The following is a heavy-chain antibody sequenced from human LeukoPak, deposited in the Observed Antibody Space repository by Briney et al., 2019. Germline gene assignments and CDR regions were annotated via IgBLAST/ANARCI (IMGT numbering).Heavy chain of an antibody. CDR1: GFTFSSYW. CDR2: MNSDGSST. J-gene: IGHJ4*02. V-gene: IGHV3-74*01. CDR3: ARGARRGYSDY. D-gene: IGHD5-12*01. Sequence: GGSLGLSCAASGFTFSSYWMHWVRQAPGKGLVCVSRMNSDGSSTSYADSVKGRFTISRDNAKNRLYLQMNSLRAEDKAVYYCARGARRGYSDYWGQGTLVTVSS.